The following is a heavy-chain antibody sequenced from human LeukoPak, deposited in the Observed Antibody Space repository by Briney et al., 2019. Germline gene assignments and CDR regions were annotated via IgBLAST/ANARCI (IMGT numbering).Heavy chain of an antibody. CDR1: GYSISSGYY. D-gene: IGHD3-22*01. Sequence: SETLSLTCTVSGYSISSGYYWGWIRQPPGKGLEWIGSIYHSGSTYYNPSLKSRVTISVDTSKNQFSLKLSSVTAADTAVYYCARDQYYYDSSGYRPLDYWGQGTLVTVSS. CDR3: ARDQYYYDSSGYRPLDY. CDR2: IYHSGST. V-gene: IGHV4-38-2*02. J-gene: IGHJ4*02.